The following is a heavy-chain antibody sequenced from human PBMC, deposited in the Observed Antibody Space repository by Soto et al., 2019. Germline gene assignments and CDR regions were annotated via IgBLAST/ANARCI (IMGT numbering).Heavy chain of an antibody. CDR3: ARDLRGSTGCFDP. CDR2: IYYSGST. J-gene: IGHJ5*02. Sequence: SETLSHTCTVSGGSIISGDYYWSWIRKPPGKGLEWIGYIYYSGSTNYCPSLKRRVTISADTSKNQFSLKLSSVTAADTAVYYCARDLRGSTGCFDPWGQGTLVTVSS. D-gene: IGHD1-7*01. CDR1: GGSIISGDYY. V-gene: IGHV4-61*08.